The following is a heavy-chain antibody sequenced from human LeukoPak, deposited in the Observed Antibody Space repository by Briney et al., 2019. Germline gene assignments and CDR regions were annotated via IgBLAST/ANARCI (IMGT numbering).Heavy chain of an antibody. D-gene: IGHD3-16*01. J-gene: IGHJ4*02. Sequence: GGSLRLSCAASGYTFSSHGLTWVRQAPGKGLEWVSTINGAGDNTYYAETVKGRFTISRDNSKNTLYLQMHNLRAEDTAIYYCAKVSVCYGCYLDYWGQGTLVTVS. CDR3: AKVSVCYGCYLDY. CDR1: GYTFSSHG. V-gene: IGHV3-23*01. CDR2: INGAGDNT.